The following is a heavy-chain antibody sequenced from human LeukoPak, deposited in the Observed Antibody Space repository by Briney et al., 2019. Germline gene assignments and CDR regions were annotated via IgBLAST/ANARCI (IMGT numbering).Heavy chain of an antibody. V-gene: IGHV3-49*04. CDR2: IRSKAYGGTT. J-gene: IGHJ4*02. D-gene: IGHD3-3*01. CDR3: TRDVAYYDFWSGYHDY. Sequence: GGSLRLSCTASGFTFCDYAMSCVCQAPGKGLEWVGFIRSKAYGGTTEYAASVKGRFTISRDDSKSIAYLQMNSLKTEDTAVYYCTRDVAYYDFWSGYHDYWGQGTLVTVSS. CDR1: GFTFCDYA.